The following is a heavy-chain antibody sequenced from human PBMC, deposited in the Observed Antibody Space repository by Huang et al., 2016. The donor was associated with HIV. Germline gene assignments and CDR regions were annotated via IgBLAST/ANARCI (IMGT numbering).Heavy chain of an antibody. CDR1: GDTFRKYA. V-gene: IGHV1-69*13. Sequence: QVQLVQSGAEVKKPGSSVRVPCRASGDTFRKYAISWVRQAPGQGLEWMGGKIRIFVKPKYAQKFQGRITISAKESTRTVYVELSSLTVQDTAVYYCARGMWDSNWDGTDWLLRHFDSWGQGTLVTVSS. J-gene: IGHJ4*02. D-gene: IGHD2-15*01. CDR2: KIRIFVKP. CDR3: ARGMWDSNWDGTDWLLRHFDS.